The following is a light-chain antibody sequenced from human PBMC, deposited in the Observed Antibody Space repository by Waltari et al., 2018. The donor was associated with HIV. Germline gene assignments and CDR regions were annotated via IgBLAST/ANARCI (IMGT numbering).Light chain of an antibody. CDR3: LVSFAGTWV. Sequence: QPVVTQEPSVTVSPGDTVTLTCASTTGQVNSGPYPFWVQQRPGQAPRTLIFDSNKKHSWTPARFSGSLLGGKAALTLSGAQPDDEADYYCLVSFAGTWVFGGGTKLTVV. CDR2: DSN. V-gene: IGLV7-46*01. J-gene: IGLJ3*02. CDR1: TGQVNSGPY.